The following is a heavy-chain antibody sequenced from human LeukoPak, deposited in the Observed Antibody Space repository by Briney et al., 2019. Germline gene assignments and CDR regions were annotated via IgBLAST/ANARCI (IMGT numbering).Heavy chain of an antibody. CDR3: ASPGKNRDGYNGFDY. J-gene: IGHJ4*02. Sequence: SVKVSCKASGGTFSSYAISWVRQAPGQGLEWMGGIIPIFGTANYAQKFQGRVTITTDESTSTAYMELSSLRSEDTAVYYCASPGKNRDGYNGFDYWGQGTLVTVSS. V-gene: IGHV1-69*05. CDR2: IIPIFGTA. CDR1: GGTFSSYA. D-gene: IGHD5-24*01.